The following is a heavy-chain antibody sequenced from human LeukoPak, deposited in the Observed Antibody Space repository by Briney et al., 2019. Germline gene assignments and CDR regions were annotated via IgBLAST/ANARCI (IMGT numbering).Heavy chain of an antibody. V-gene: IGHV4-34*01. J-gene: IGHJ6*03. CDR1: NGSFSGYY. CDR2: INQSGST. Sequence: SETLSLTCGVYNGSFSGYYWSWIRQTPGKGLEWIGEINQSGSTNYNPSLKSRVTISVDTSKNQFSLKLSSVTAADTAVYYCARLVQYSSSWSSLLGYYYMDVWGKGTTVTVSS. CDR3: ARLVQYSSSWSSLLGYYYMDV. D-gene: IGHD6-13*01.